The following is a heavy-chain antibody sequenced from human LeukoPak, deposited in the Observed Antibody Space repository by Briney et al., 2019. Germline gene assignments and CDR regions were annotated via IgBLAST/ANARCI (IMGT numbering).Heavy chain of an antibody. CDR1: GFTFSSYA. CDR2: ISYDGSDK. CDR3: ARGPDPVVRGPRRAFDL. D-gene: IGHD3-10*01. Sequence: GGSLRLSCAASGFTFSSYAMSWVRQAPGKGLEWVAVISYDGSDKSYADSVKGRFTISRDNSKNRMYLQMNSLRVDDTALYYCARGPDPVVRGPRRAFDLCGQGTRVTVSS. J-gene: IGHJ3*01. V-gene: IGHV3-30-3*01.